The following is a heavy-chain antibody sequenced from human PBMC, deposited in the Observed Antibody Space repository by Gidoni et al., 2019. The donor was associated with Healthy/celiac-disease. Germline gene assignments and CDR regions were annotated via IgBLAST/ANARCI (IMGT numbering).Heavy chain of an antibody. J-gene: IGHJ4*02. D-gene: IGHD2-15*01. V-gene: IGHV3-48*01. CDR2: LSSSSSTI. Sequence: EVQLVEAGGGWGQAGGSRRLACGAAGGTLRSDSRNWVRQGPGKGREVVSSLSSSSSTIYYSASVTCRFTISRDNATNSLYLHMTSLRAEDTAVYYCARDSVHCSGGSCYSPNFDYWGQGTLVTVSS. CDR1: GGTLRSDS. CDR3: ARDSVHCSGGSCYSPNFDY.